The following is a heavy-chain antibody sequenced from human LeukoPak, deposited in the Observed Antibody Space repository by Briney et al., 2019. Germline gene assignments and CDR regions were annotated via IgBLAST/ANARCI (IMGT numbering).Heavy chain of an antibody. D-gene: IGHD6-13*01. CDR3: AKSTAGGYDAFDI. V-gene: IGHV3-9*01. CDR1: GFTFDDYA. J-gene: IGHJ3*02. Sequence: PGRSLRLSCAASGFTFDDYAMHWVRQAPGKGLEWVSGISWNSGSIGYADSVKGRFTISRDNAKNSLYLQMNSLRAEDTALYYCAKSTAGGYDAFDIWGQGTMVTVSS. CDR2: ISWNSGSI.